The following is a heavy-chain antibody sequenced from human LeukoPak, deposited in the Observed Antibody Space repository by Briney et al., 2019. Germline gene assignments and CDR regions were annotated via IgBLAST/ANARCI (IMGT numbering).Heavy chain of an antibody. J-gene: IGHJ6*04. CDR1: GFTFSSYW. V-gene: IGHV3-7*01. Sequence: GGSLRLSCAASGFTFSSYWMSWVRQAPGKGLEWVANIKQDGSEKYYVDSVKGRFTISRDNSKNTLYLQMNSLGAEDTAVYYCAKVPYTAMVTKNYYYGMDVWGKGTTVTVSS. D-gene: IGHD5-18*01. CDR3: AKVPYTAMVTKNYYYGMDV. CDR2: IKQDGSEK.